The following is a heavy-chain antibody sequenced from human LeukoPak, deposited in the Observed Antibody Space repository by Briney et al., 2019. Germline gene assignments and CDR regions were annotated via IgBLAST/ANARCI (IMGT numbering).Heavy chain of an antibody. Sequence: SETLSLTCTVSGGSVNSGSYYWGWIRQPPGEGLEWIGNIYYSGSTSYSPSLKSRVTISVDTSKNQFSLKLNCVTAADTAVYYCARKPYGSGRFDYWGQGTLVTVSS. CDR2: IYYSGST. J-gene: IGHJ4*02. CDR1: GGSVNSGSYY. D-gene: IGHD3-10*01. CDR3: ARKPYGSGRFDY. V-gene: IGHV4-39*01.